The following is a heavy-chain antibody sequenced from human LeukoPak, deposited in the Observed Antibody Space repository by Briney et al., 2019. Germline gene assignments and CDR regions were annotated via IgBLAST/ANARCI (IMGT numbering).Heavy chain of an antibody. J-gene: IGHJ5*02. V-gene: IGHV3-74*01. CDR1: GFTFSSDW. CDR3: ARVRSGGLLDP. CDR2: IKGDGNT. D-gene: IGHD3-16*01. Sequence: GGSLRLSCAASGFTFSSDWMHWVRQAPGKGLVWVSRIKGDGNTNYADSVKGRFTISRDNAKNTVSLQMNSLGAEDTAVYSCARVRSGGLLDPWGQGTLVTVSS.